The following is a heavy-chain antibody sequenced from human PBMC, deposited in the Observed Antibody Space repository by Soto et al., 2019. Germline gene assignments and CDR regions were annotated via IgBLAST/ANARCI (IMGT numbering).Heavy chain of an antibody. D-gene: IGHD3-3*01. V-gene: IGHV3-33*06. CDR3: AKDESVNYDFWSGFMDV. J-gene: IGHJ6*02. Sequence: GGSLRLSCAASGFTFSSYGMHWVRQAPGKGLEWVAVIWYDGSNKNYADSVKGRFTISRDNSKNTLYLQMNSLGAEDTAVYYCAKDESVNYDFWSGFMDVWGQGTTVTVSS. CDR1: GFTFSSYG. CDR2: IWYDGSNK.